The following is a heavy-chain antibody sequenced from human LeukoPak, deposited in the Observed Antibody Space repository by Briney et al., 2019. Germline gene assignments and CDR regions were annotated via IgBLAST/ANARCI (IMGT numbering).Heavy chain of an antibody. D-gene: IGHD1-26*01. V-gene: IGHV4-4*07. CDR1: GGSISSYY. Sequence: SQTLSLTCTVSGGSISSYYWSWIRQPAGKGLEWIGRIYTSGSTNYNPSLKSRVTMSVDTSKNQFSLKLSSVTAADTAVYYCARGEMVRLRYSGSYYRALPDYWGQGTLVTVSS. CDR3: ARGEMVRLRYSGSYYRALPDY. CDR2: IYTSGST. J-gene: IGHJ4*02.